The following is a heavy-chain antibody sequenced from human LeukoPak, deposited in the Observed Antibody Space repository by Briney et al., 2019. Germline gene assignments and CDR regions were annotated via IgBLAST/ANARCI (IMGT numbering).Heavy chain of an antibody. CDR2: ISSSSSYI. CDR1: GFTFSSYS. CDR3: ARDRNVKWVLRGGGIDY. D-gene: IGHD1-26*01. J-gene: IGHJ4*02. V-gene: IGHV3-21*01. Sequence: GGSLRLSCAASGFTFSSYSMNWVRQAPGKGLEWVSSISSSSSYIYYADSVKGRFTISRDNAKNSLYLQMNSLRAEDTAVYYCARDRNVKWVLRGGGIDYWGQGTLVTVSS.